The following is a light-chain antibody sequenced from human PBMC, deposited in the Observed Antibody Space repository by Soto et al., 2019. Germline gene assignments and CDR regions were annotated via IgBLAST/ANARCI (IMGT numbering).Light chain of an antibody. V-gene: IGKV1-5*03. Sequence: DIQMTQSPSTLSGSVGDRVTITFRASQTISSWLAWYQQKPGKAPKLLIYKASTLKSGVPSRFSGGGSGTEFTLTISSLQSEDSAFYYCQQYNKWPITFGQGTRLEIK. CDR3: QQYNKWPIT. CDR2: KAS. J-gene: IGKJ5*01. CDR1: QTISSW.